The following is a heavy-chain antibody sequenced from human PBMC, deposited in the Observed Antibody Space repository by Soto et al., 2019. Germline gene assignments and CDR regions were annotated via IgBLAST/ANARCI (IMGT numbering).Heavy chain of an antibody. CDR2: ISAYNGNT. J-gene: IGHJ4*02. V-gene: IGHV1-18*01. CDR3: ARVSYDILTGYSVDY. Sequence: ASVKVSCKASGYTFTSYGISWVRQAPGQGLEWMGWISAYNGNTNYAQKLQGRVTMTTDTSTSTAYMELRSLRSDDTAVYYCARVSYDILTGYSVDYWGQGTLVTVSS. D-gene: IGHD3-9*01. CDR1: GYTFTSYG.